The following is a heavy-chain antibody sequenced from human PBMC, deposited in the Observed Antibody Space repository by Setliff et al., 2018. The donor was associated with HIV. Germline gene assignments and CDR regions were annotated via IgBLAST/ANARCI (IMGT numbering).Heavy chain of an antibody. V-gene: IGHV1-18*01. D-gene: IGHD3-10*01. J-gene: IGHJ4*02. CDR3: ATTYYYGVESYSLDY. Sequence: ASVKVSCKASGYTFTNYGISWVRQAPGQGLEWMGWISAYNGNTNYARKLQGRVTMTTDTSTSTAYMELSSLRSEDTAVYYCATTYYYGVESYSLDYWGQGTLVTVSS. CDR1: GYTFTNYG. CDR2: ISAYNGNT.